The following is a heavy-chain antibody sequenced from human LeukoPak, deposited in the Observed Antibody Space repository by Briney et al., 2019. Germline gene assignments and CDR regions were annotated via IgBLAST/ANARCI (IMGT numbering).Heavy chain of an antibody. J-gene: IGHJ5*02. CDR2: INPNSGGT. CDR3: ARVLVGAPRTNWFDP. Sequence: ASVKVSCKASGYTFTGYYMHWVRQAPGQGLEWMGWINPNSGGTNYAQKFQGRVTMTRDTSISTAYMELSKLRSDDTAVYYCARVLVGAPRTNWFDPWGQGTLVTVSS. V-gene: IGHV1-2*02. CDR1: GYTFTGYY. D-gene: IGHD1-26*01.